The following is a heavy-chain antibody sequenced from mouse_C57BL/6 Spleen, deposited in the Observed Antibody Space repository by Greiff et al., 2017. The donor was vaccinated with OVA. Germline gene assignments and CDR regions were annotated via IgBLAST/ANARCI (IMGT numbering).Heavy chain of an antibody. J-gene: IGHJ1*03. Sequence: DVQLVESGGGLVKPGGSLKLSCAASGFTFSDYGMHWVRQAPEKGLEWVAYISSGSSTIYYADTVKGRFTISRDNAKNTLFLQMTSLRAEDTAMYYCARLRDWYFDVWGTGTTVTVSS. CDR1: GFTFSDYG. V-gene: IGHV5-17*01. CDR2: ISSGSSTI. D-gene: IGHD2-4*01. CDR3: ARLRDWYFDV.